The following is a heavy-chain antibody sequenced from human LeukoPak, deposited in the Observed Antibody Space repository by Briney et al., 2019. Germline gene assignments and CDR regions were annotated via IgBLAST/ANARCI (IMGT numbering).Heavy chain of an antibody. CDR2: ISISNSSI. CDR3: ARGRGGYYYDY. Sequence: WGTLRLSCVASGFTFSGYSMDWVRQAPGKGLEWVSYISISNSSIYYSDSMKDRFTTSSDNANKSLYQLINSLRAEDTAVYYCARGRGGYYYDYWGQGTLVTVSS. V-gene: IGHV3-48*01. CDR1: GFTFSGYS. D-gene: IGHD3-22*01. J-gene: IGHJ4*02.